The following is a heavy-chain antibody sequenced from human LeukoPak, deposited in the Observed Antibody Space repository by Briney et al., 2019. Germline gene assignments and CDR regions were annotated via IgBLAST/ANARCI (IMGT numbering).Heavy chain of an antibody. V-gene: IGHV3-43*02. CDR3: AKDYY. CDR2: ISGDGGTT. J-gene: IGHJ4*02. CDR1: GFTFDDFP. Sequence: PGGSLRLSCAGSGFTFDDFPMHWVRQFPGKGLEWVSLISGDGGTTYYADSVKGRFTISRDNSKNFLYLQMNSLRTEDTALYYCAKDYYWGQETLVTVSS.